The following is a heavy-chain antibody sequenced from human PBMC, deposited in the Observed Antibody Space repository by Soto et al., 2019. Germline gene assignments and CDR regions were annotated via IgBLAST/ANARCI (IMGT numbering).Heavy chain of an antibody. CDR1: GFTFSNYE. V-gene: IGHV3-48*03. J-gene: IGHJ5*02. Sequence: GGSLRLSCVASGFTFSNYEMNWVRQAPGRGLECVSYISSRGSIIYYADSVKGRFTISRDNAKNSVYLQMDSLRVEDTAVYYCAREGALKPFSSWGQGALVTVSS. CDR3: AREGALKPFSS. CDR2: ISSRGSII.